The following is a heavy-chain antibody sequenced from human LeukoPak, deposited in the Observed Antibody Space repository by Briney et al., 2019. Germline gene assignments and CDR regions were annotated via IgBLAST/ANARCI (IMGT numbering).Heavy chain of an antibody. CDR2: IGGSDSIV. D-gene: IGHD1-7*01. CDR3: ARELVAGTFDH. CDR1: EFNVNDYY. Sequence: KPGGSLRLSCGASEFNVNDYYMSWVRQAPGKGLEWISDIGGSDSIVAYAGSVEGRFTISRDIAKNSLFLQMNSLRAEHTAVYYCARELVAGTFDHWGQGILVTVPS. V-gene: IGHV3-11*01. J-gene: IGHJ4*02.